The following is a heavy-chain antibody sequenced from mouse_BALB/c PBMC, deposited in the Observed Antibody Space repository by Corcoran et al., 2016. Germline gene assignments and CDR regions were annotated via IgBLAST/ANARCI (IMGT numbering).Heavy chain of an antibody. CDR2: IWWDYDK. CDR1: GFSLSNSGMG. J-gene: IGHJ4*01. Sequence: QVTLKESGPGILKPSENLSLNCSVSGFSLSNSGMGVGWISQPSWKGLEWLAHIWWDYDKYYNQSLKSQRTISKDTSRNKVFIKITIVDTAYTATYFCARSYRYDYYVMDYWGQGTSVTVSS. CDR3: ARSYRYDYYVMDY. V-gene: IGHV8-8*01. D-gene: IGHD2-14*01.